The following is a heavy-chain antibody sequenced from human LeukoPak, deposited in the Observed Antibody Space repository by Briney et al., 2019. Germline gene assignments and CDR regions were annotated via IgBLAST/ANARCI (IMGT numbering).Heavy chain of an antibody. V-gene: IGHV1-2*02. CDR2: INPKTGDT. Sequence: ASVKVSCKASGYTFTCYYIHWVRQGPGQGLELMAFINPKTGDTNYAQNFQGRITMTRDTSISTAYMELSSLKSDDTAVYYCARLSGNYAYWGQGTLVTVSS. J-gene: IGHJ4*02. D-gene: IGHD1-26*01. CDR1: GYTFTCYY. CDR3: ARLSGNYAY.